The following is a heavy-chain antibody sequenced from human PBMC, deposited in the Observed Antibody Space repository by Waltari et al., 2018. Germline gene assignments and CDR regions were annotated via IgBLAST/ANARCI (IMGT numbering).Heavy chain of an antibody. CDR2: IRYDGSNK. CDR1: GFPFSGFG. Sequence: QVQLVESGGGVVQPGGSLSLSCAASGFPFSGFGLPGGRQAPGKGLEWVAFIRYDGSNKYYADSVKGRFTISRDNSKNTLYLQMNSLRAEDTAVYYCAKGQVSGTTGYYYMDVWGKGTTVTVSS. V-gene: IGHV3-30*02. CDR3: AKGQVSGTTGYYYMDV. J-gene: IGHJ6*03. D-gene: IGHD3-10*01.